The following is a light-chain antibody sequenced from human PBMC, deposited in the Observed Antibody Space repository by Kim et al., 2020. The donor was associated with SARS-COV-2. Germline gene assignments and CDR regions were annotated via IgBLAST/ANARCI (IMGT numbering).Light chain of an antibody. Sequence: RVTISCTGSSSNIGAGYDVHWYQQLPGTAPKLLIYANDNRLSGVPDRFSGSKSGTSASLAITGLQAEDEADYYCQSFDNSLSGYVVFGGGTQLTVL. CDR3: QSFDNSLSGYVV. CDR1: SSNIGAGYD. V-gene: IGLV1-40*01. J-gene: IGLJ2*01. CDR2: AND.